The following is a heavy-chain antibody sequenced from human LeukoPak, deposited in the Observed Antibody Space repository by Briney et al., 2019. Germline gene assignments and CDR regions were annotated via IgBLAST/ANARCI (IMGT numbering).Heavy chain of an antibody. CDR2: IRSKANGYAT. Sequence: PGGSLRLSCAASGFTFSGSAMHWVRQASGKGLEWVGRIRSKANGYATAYAASVKGRFTISRDDSKNTAYLQMNSLKTEDTAVYYCTVPGSSGWSYWGQGTLVTVSS. V-gene: IGHV3-73*01. CDR1: GFTFSGSA. CDR3: TVPGSSGWSY. D-gene: IGHD6-19*01. J-gene: IGHJ4*02.